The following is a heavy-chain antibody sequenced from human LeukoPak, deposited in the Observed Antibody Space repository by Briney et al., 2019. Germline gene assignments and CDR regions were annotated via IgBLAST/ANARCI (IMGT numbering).Heavy chain of an antibody. CDR2: IIPIFGTA. J-gene: IGHJ4*02. V-gene: IGHV1-69*06. CDR3: ASERGGVTHFDY. CDR1: GGTFSSYA. Sequence: SVKVSCKASGGTFSSYAISWVRQAPGQGLEWMGGIIPIFGTANYAQKFQGRVTITAGKSTSTAYMELSSLRSEDTAVYYCASERGGVTHFDYWGQGTLVTVSS. D-gene: IGHD3-10*01.